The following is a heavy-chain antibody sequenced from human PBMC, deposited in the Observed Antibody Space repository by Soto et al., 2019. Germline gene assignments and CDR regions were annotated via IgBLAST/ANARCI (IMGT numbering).Heavy chain of an antibody. D-gene: IGHD1-26*01. J-gene: IGHJ4*01. Sequence: SRPLAGTCVITGDSVSISSGGWSWVRQSPSRGLEWLGRTYYRSKWYYEYAVSVRGRITINPDTSKNQYSLQLNSVTPEDTAVYFCARGEQYSGRIFDYWGQGTLVTVSS. CDR1: GDSVSISSGG. CDR3: ARGEQYSGRIFDY. CDR2: TYYRSKWYY. V-gene: IGHV6-1*01.